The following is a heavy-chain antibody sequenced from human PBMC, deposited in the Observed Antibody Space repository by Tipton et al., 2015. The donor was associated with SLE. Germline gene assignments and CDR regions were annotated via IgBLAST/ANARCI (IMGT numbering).Heavy chain of an antibody. D-gene: IGHD1-26*01. V-gene: IGHV3-23*01. CDR2: ISGSGGST. CDR3: AIEQVGATNYYYGMDV. J-gene: IGHJ6*02. CDR1: GFTFSSYA. Sequence: SLRLSCAASGFTFSSYAMSWVRQAPGKGLEWVSAISGSGGSTYYADSVKGRFTISRDNSKNTLYLQMNSLRAEDTAVYYCAIEQVGATNYYYGMDVWGQGTTVTVSS.